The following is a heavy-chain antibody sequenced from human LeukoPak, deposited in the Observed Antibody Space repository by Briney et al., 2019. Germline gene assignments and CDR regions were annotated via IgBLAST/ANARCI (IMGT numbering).Heavy chain of an antibody. J-gene: IGHJ4*02. V-gene: IGHV3-23*01. CDR2: ISGSGGST. Sequence: GGSLRLSCAASGFTFSRYLMHWVRQAPGKGLVWVSAISGSGGSTYYADSVKGRFIISRDNSKNTLYLQMNSLRAEDAAVYFCAKAPVTSCRGAYCYPFDSWGQGTLVTVSS. CDR3: AKAPVTSCRGAYCYPFDS. CDR1: GFTFSRYL. D-gene: IGHD2-21*01.